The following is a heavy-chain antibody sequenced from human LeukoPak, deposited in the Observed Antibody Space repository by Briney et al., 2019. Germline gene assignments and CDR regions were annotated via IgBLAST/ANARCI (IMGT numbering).Heavy chain of an antibody. V-gene: IGHV1-2*02. J-gene: IGHJ4*02. D-gene: IGHD3-22*01. CDR3: ARGCQYGSSGYYTAVLDY. Sequence: ASVKVSCKASGYTFTGYYMHWVRQAPGQGLEWMGWINPNSGGTNYAQKFQGRVTMTRDTSISTAYMELSRLRSDDTAVYYCARGCQYGSSGYYTAVLDYWGQGTLVTVSS. CDR1: GYTFTGYY. CDR2: INPNSGGT.